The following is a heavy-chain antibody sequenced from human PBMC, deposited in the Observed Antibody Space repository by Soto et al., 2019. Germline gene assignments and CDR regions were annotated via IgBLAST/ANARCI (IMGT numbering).Heavy chain of an antibody. CDR2: INPNTGDT. V-gene: IGHV1-2*02. J-gene: IGHJ5*02. CDR3: ARGRGGHCAGGKCNRWLDP. D-gene: IGHD2-21*01. Sequence: ASVKVSCKASGYTFTGYYMHWVRQAPGQGLEWMGWINPNTGDTVYAQKFQGRVTLTRDASISTAYMELSSLRYDDTAVYYCARGRGGHCAGGKCNRWLDPWGQGTLVTVSS. CDR1: GYTFTGYY.